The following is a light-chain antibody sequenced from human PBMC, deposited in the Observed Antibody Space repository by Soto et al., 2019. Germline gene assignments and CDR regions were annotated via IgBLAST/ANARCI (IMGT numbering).Light chain of an antibody. Sequence: DIQMTQSPSTLSASVGDRVTITCRASQSISTWLAWYQQKPGKAPKLLIYKASSLESGVPSRFSGSGSGTDFTLTISSLQPDDFATYYCQQYYSNWYTFGQGTKLEIK. V-gene: IGKV1-5*03. J-gene: IGKJ2*01. CDR1: QSISTW. CDR3: QQYYSNWYT. CDR2: KAS.